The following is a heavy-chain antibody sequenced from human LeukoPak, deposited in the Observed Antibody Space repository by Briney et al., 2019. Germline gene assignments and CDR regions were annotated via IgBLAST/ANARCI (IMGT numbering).Heavy chain of an antibody. CDR1: GFSLSTSGVG. Sequence: SGPTLVKPTQTLTLTCTFSGFSLSTSGVGVGWIRQPPGKAPEWLALIYWDDDKRYSPSLKSRLTITKDTSKNQVVLTMTNMDPVDTATYNCAHRVGYYGGFDYWGQGTLVTVSS. V-gene: IGHV2-5*02. CDR3: AHRVGYYGGFDY. J-gene: IGHJ4*02. D-gene: IGHD1-26*01. CDR2: IYWDDDK.